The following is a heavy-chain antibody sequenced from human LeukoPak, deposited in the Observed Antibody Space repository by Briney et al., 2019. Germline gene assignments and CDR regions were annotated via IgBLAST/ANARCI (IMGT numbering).Heavy chain of an antibody. Sequence: SETLSLTCAVSGGSISSSNGWSWVRQPPGKGLQWIGEIYHSGSTNYNPSLKSRVTISVDKSKNQFSLKLSSVTAADTAVYYCARDSKPLITMVRGVDAFDIWGQGTMVTVSS. J-gene: IGHJ3*02. CDR1: GGSISSSNG. CDR3: ARDSKPLITMVRGVDAFDI. CDR2: IYHSGST. D-gene: IGHD3-10*01. V-gene: IGHV4-4*02.